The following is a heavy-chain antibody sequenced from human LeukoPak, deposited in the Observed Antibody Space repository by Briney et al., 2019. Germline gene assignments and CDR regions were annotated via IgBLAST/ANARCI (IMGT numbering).Heavy chain of an antibody. J-gene: IGHJ4*02. D-gene: IGHD2-2*01. CDR3: ARGRLWYQLPAD. Sequence: ASVKVSCKASGYTFTSYDINWVRQATGQGREWMGWMNPNSGNTGYAQKFQGRVTMTRNTSISTAYMELGSLRSEDTAVYYCARGRLWYQLPADWGQGTRVTVCS. V-gene: IGHV1-8*01. CDR2: MNPNSGNT. CDR1: GYTFTSYD.